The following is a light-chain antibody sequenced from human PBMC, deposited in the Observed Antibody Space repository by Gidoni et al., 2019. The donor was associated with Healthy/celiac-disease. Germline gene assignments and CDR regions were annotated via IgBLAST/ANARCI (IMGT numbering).Light chain of an antibody. CDR1: SSNIGSNT. V-gene: IGLV1-44*01. CDR2: SKN. J-gene: IGLJ7*01. Sequence: QSVLTQPPSASGTPGQRVTISCSGSSSNIGSNTGNWYQQLPRTAPKLLIYSKNQRPSGVPDRFSGSKSGTSASLAISGLQSEDEADYYCAAWGDRLNGAVFGGGTQLTVL. CDR3: AAWGDRLNGAV.